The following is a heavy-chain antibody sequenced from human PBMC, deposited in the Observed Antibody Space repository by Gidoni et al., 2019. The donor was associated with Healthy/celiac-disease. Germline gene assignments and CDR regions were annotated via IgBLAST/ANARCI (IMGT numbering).Heavy chain of an antibody. J-gene: IGHJ2*01. V-gene: IGHV1-46*01. CDR3: AREGTEWELLNYWYFDL. CDR1: GYTFTSYY. Sequence: QVQLVQSGAEVKKPGASVKVSCKASGYTFTSYYMHWVRQAPGQGLEWMGIINPSSGSTSDAEKFQGRITMTRDTSTSTGYMELSSLRSEDTAVYYCAREGTEWELLNYWYFDLWGRGTLVTVSS. D-gene: IGHD1-26*01. CDR2: INPSSGST.